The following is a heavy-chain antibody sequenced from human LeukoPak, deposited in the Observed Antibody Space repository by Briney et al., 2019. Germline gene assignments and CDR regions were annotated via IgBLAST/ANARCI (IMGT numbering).Heavy chain of an antibody. CDR2: ISGDGGSI. V-gene: IGHV3-43*02. CDR3: ASDYCSGGSCYPPFDY. J-gene: IGHJ4*01. D-gene: IGHD2-15*01. CDR1: GFTFSSYS. Sequence: PGGSLRLSCAASGFTFSSYSMNWVRQAPGKGLEWVSLISGDGGSIYYADSVKGRFTISRDNSKNSLYLQMNSLRTEDTALYYCASDYCSGGSCYPPFDYWGHGTLVTVSS.